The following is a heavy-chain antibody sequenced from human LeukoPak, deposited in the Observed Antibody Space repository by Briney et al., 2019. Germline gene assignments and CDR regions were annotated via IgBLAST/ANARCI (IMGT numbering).Heavy chain of an antibody. D-gene: IGHD3-3*01. CDR2: INPSGGST. CDR1: GYTFTSYY. J-gene: IGHJ5*02. Sequence: GASVKVSCKASGYTFTSYYMHWVRQAPGQGLEWMGIINPSGGSTSYAQKFQGRVTMTRDTSTSTVYMELSSLRSEDTAVYYCARERVGYGFWSGLQNWFDPWGQGTLVTVSS. V-gene: IGHV1-46*01. CDR3: ARERVGYGFWSGLQNWFDP.